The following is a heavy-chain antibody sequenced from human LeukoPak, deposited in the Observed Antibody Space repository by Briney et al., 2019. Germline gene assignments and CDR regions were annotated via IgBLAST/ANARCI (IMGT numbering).Heavy chain of an antibody. Sequence: GGSLRLSCAASGFTFSSYAMRWVRQAPGKGLEYVSAISSNGGSTYYANSVKGRFTISRDNSKNTLYLQMGSLRAEDMAVYYCARDGAAQQWLVRGALFDYWGQGTLVTVSS. CDR1: GFTFSSYA. V-gene: IGHV3-64*01. D-gene: IGHD6-19*01. J-gene: IGHJ4*02. CDR2: ISSNGGST. CDR3: ARDGAAQQWLVRGALFDY.